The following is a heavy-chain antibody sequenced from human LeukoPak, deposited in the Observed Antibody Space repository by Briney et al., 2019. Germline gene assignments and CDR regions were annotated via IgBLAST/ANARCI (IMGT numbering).Heavy chain of an antibody. CDR1: SYSISSGSY. D-gene: IGHD4-17*01. V-gene: IGHV4-38-2*01. Sequence: SETLSLTCAVSSYSISSGSYWGWIRQSPGKGLAWVGSIFHSGNSFYNPSLKSRLTMSVDTSKNQFSLKLTSVTAADTALYYCARVTYVDDMLYQYFDYWGQGILVTVSS. CDR3: ARVTYVDDMLYQYFDY. J-gene: IGHJ4*02. CDR2: IFHSGNS.